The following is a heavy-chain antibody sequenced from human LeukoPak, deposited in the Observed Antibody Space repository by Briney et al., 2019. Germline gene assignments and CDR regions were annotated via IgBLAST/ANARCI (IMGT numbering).Heavy chain of an antibody. D-gene: IGHD4-11*01. J-gene: IGHJ5*02. Sequence: SVKVSCKASGGTYSSYTISWVRQAPGQGLEWMGRIIPILGIANYAQKFQGRVTITADKSTSTAYMELSSLRSEDTAVYYCARAPFVGLQCWFDPWGQGTLVTVSS. CDR3: ARAPFVGLQCWFDP. V-gene: IGHV1-69*02. CDR2: IIPILGIA. CDR1: GGTYSSYT.